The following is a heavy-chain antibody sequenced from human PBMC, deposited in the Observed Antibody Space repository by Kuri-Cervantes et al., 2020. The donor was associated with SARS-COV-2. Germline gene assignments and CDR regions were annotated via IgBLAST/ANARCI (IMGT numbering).Heavy chain of an antibody. CDR2: ISGSGGST. CDR3: AKAIGGAIATGGVGY. D-gene: IGHD2-21*01. J-gene: IGHJ4*02. Sequence: GESLKISCAASGFTFSSYAMSWVRQAPGKGLEWVSAISGSGGSTYYADSVKGRFTISRDNSKNTLYLQMNSLRAEDTAVYYCAKAIGGAIATGGVGYWGQGTLVTVSS. V-gene: IGHV3-23*01. CDR1: GFTFSSYA.